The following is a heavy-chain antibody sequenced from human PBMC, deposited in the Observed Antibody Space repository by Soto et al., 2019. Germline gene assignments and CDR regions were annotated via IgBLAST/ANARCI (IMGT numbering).Heavy chain of an antibody. V-gene: IGHV1-58*01. CDR1: GFTFTSSA. CDR3: AAAVICSSYYHYYCDVMYF. J-gene: IGHJ6*02. CDR2: IVVGSGNT. D-gene: IGHD3-16*02. Sequence: SVKVSCKASGFTFTSSAVQWVRQARGQRLEWIGWIVVGSGNTNYAQKFQERVTITRDMSTSTAYMELSSLRSEDTAVYYCAAAVICSSYYHYYCDVMYFWGQRSXVTVSS.